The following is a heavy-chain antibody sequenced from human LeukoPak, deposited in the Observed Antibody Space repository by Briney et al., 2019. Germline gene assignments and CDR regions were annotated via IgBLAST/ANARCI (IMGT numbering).Heavy chain of an antibody. V-gene: IGHV3-11*03. CDR1: GFSFSDYY. D-gene: IGHD4-17*01. CDR2: ISSFRGYTTYT. J-gene: IGHJ4*02. CDR3: ARMGPPGMTTDYFDY. Sequence: GGSLRLSCAASGFSFSDYYMSWIRQAPGKELEWVSYISSFRGYTTYTNYADSVKGRFTISRDNAKNSLYLQMNSLRAEDTAVYYCARMGPPGMTTDYFDYWGQGTLVTVSS.